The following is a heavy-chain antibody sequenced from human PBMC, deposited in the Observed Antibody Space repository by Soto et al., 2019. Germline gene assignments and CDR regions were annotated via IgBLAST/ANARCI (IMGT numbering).Heavy chain of an antibody. V-gene: IGHV4-31*03. D-gene: IGHD3-3*01. CDR2: IFYSGST. Sequence: SETLSLTCTVSGDSISSGGYYWNWVRQHPGKGLEWIGYIFYSGSTFYSPSLKSRVFISVDKSKNQFSLRLNSVTAADTAVYYCARSGITISGIITHGMDVWGQGTTVTVSS. CDR1: GDSISSGGYY. J-gene: IGHJ6*02. CDR3: ARSGITISGIITHGMDV.